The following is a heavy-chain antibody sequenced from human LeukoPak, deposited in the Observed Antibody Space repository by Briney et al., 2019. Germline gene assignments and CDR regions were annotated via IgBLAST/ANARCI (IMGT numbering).Heavy chain of an antibody. J-gene: IGHJ5*02. D-gene: IGHD3-16*01. CDR1: GFSFGVYS. V-gene: IGHV3-21*01. CDR2: ISGASSDNYI. CDR3: TREGGVGP. Sequence: GGSLRLSCVASGFSFGVYSMNWVRQAPGKGLEWVSTISGASSDNYIDYADSVKGRFTISRDNAKNSVFLEMNGLRDDDTAVYYCTREGGVGPWGRGTLVSVSS.